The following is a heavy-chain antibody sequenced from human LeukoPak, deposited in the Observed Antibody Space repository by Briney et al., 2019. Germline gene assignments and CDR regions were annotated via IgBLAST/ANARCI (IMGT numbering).Heavy chain of an antibody. J-gene: IGHJ5*02. CDR3: ARDLYPDSSGYWWLHDWFDP. V-gene: IGHV1-18*01. CDR1: GYTFTSYG. Sequence: ASVKVSCKASGYTFTSYGISWVRQALGQGLEWMGWISAYNGNTNYAQKLQGRVTMTTDTSTSTAYMELRSLRSDDTAVYYCARDLYPDSSGYWWLHDWFDPWGQGTLVTVSS. D-gene: IGHD3-22*01. CDR2: ISAYNGNT.